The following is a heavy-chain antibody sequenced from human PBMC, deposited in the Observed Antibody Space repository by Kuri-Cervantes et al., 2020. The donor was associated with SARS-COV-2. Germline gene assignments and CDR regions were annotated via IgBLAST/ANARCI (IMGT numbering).Heavy chain of an antibody. J-gene: IGHJ4*02. Sequence: GESLKISCAASGFTFGIYNMNWVRQAPGKGLEWVAYISSTASIKHYGDSVKGRFTISRDNAKNLLYLQMNSLRAEDTAVYYCARDASVRFGEVYFDYWGQGTLVTVSS. V-gene: IGHV3-48*01. CDR1: GFTFGIYN. CDR2: ISSTASIK. D-gene: IGHD3-10*01. CDR3: ARDASVRFGEVYFDY.